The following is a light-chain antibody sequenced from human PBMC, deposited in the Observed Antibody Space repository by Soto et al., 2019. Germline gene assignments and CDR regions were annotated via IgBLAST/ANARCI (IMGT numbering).Light chain of an antibody. J-gene: IGKJ4*01. CDR2: DAS. CDR3: QQRSHWPLLT. V-gene: IGKV3-11*01. CDR1: QSVSNY. Sequence: EIVLTQSPATLSLSPGERATLSCRASQSVSNYLAWYQQKPGQAPRLLIYDASNRATGIPARFSGSGSGTDFTLTISSLEPEDFAVYYSQQRSHWPLLTFGGATKVEIK.